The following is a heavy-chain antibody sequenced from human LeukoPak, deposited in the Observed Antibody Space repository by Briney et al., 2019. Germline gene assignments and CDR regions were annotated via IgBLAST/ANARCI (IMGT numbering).Heavy chain of an antibody. J-gene: IGHJ4*02. V-gene: IGHV3-21*01. D-gene: IGHD6-13*01. CDR1: GFIFSSYS. Sequence: GGSLRLSCAASGFIFSSYSMNWVRQAPGKGLEWVSSISSSSSDIYYADSVKGRFTISRDNAKNSLYLQMNSLRAEDTAVYYCARGVSSSWDPFDYWGQGTLVTVSS. CDR3: ARGVSSSWDPFDY. CDR2: ISSSSSDI.